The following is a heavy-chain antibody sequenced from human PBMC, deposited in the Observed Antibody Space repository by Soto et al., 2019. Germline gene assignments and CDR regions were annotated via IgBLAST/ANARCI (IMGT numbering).Heavy chain of an antibody. Sequence: SETLSLTCAVYGGSFSGYYWSWIRQPPGKGLEWIGEINHSGSTNYNPSLKSRVTISVDTSKNQFSLKLSSVTAADTAVYYCARVIAAAGTLRTWYFDLWGRGTLVTVSS. CDR3: ARVIAAAGTLRTWYFDL. CDR2: INHSGST. J-gene: IGHJ2*01. V-gene: IGHV4-34*01. CDR1: GGSFSGYY. D-gene: IGHD6-13*01.